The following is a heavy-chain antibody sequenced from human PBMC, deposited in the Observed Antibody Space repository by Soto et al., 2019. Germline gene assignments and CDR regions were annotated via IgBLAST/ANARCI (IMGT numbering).Heavy chain of an antibody. D-gene: IGHD2-15*01. CDR3: VRTSLVVAAATREDY. Sequence: GGSLRLSCAASGFTFSSYWMHCVRQAPGKGLVWVSRINSDWSSTSYADSVKGRFTISRDNAKNTLYLQMNSLRAEDTAVYYCVRTSLVVAAATREDYWGQGT. J-gene: IGHJ4*02. V-gene: IGHV3-74*01. CDR2: INSDWSST. CDR1: GFTFSSYW.